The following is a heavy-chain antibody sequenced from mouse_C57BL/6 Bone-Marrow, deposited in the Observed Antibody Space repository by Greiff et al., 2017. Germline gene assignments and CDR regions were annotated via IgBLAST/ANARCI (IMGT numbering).Heavy chain of an antibody. D-gene: IGHD1-1*01. CDR1: GYTFTSYW. Sequence: VKLQQPGAELVKPGASVKMSCKASGYTFTSYWITWVKQRPGQGLEWIGDIYPGSGSTNYNEKFKSKATLTVDTSSSTAYMQLSSLTSEDSAVYYCARDGSSYVYFDYWGQGTTLTGSS. V-gene: IGHV1-55*01. CDR2: IYPGSGST. J-gene: IGHJ2*01. CDR3: ARDGSSYVYFDY.